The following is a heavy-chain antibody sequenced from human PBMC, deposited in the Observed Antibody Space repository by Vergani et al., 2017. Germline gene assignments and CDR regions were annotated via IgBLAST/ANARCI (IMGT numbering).Heavy chain of an antibody. J-gene: IGHJ6*03. CDR2: IDHTGRP. CDR1: GGSFTSYH. CDR3: ARVNTETNGHLYYYDYMDV. Sequence: QVQLQQWGGGLLKPSETLSLTCVVNGGSFTSYHWTWIRQSPGEGLEWVGDIDHTGRPDYNPALKSRLTMSVDKYRNQFSLTRNSVTATDTAIYFCARVNTETNGHLYYYDYMDVWGQGTAVTVS. D-gene: IGHD4-11*01. V-gene: IGHV4-34*01.